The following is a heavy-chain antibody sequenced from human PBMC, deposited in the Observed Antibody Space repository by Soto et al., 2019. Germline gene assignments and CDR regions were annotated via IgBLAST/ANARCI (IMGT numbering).Heavy chain of an antibody. J-gene: IGHJ4*02. CDR1: GYTFTGFY. Sequence: ASVKVSCTASGYTFTGFYMHWVRQAPGQGLEWMGWINPNSGGTNYAQKFQGRVTMTRDTSISTAYMQMNSLGAEDTAIYYCARIEGDCSGGSCYSGGFDYWGQGALVTVSS. V-gene: IGHV1-2*02. CDR2: INPNSGGT. CDR3: ARIEGDCSGGSCYSGGFDY. D-gene: IGHD2-15*01.